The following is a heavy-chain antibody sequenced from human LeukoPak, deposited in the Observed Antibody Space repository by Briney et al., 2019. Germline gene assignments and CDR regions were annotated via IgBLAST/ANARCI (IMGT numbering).Heavy chain of an antibody. CDR1: GGSFSGYY. D-gene: IGHD1-26*01. J-gene: IGHJ4*02. CDR3: ARSMWELIDY. V-gene: IGHV4-34*01. CDR2: INHSGST. Sequence: SETLSLTCAVYGGSFSGYYWSWIRQPPGEGLEWIGEINHSGSTNYNPSLKSRVTISVDTSKNQFSLKLSSVTAADTAVYYCARSMWELIDYWGQGTLVTVSS.